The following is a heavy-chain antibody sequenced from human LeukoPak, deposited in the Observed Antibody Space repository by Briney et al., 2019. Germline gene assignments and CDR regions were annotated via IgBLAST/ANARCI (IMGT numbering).Heavy chain of an antibody. CDR3: ARRGYWLN. CDR2: IYHSGST. V-gene: IGHV4-38-2*02. J-gene: IGHJ4*02. D-gene: IGHD3-22*01. CDR1: AYSISSGYY. Sequence: SETLSLTCTVSAYSISSGYYWGWIRPPPGKGLEWIGTIYHSGSTNYNPSLKSRVTISVDTSKNQFSLKLSSVTAADTAVYYCARRGYWLNWGQGTLVTVSS.